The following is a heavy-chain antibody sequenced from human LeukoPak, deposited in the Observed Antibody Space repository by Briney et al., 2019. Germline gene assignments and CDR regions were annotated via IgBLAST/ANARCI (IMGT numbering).Heavy chain of an antibody. J-gene: IGHJ4*02. CDR3: ARVLPYYGSGSYYNGIDY. CDR1: GYTFTSYG. CDR2: ISAYNGNT. V-gene: IGHV1-18*01. D-gene: IGHD3-10*01. Sequence: ASVKVSCKASGYTFTSYGISWVRQAPGQGLEWMGWISAYNGNTNYAQKLQGRVTMTTDTSTSTAYMELRSLRSDDTAVYYCARVLPYYGSGSYYNGIDYWGQRTLVTVSS.